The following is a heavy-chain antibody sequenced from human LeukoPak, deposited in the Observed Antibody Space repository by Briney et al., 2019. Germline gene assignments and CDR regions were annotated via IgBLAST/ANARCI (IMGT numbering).Heavy chain of an antibody. CDR1: GFTFSTYA. J-gene: IGHJ4*02. V-gene: IGHV3-21*01. D-gene: IGHD4-17*01. CDR3: ARASYGDYLFDY. Sequence: GGSLRLSCAGSGFTFSTYAMSWVRQAPGKGLEWVSSISSSSTYIYYADSVKGRFTISRDNAKNSLYLQMNSLRAEDTAVYYCARASYGDYLFDYWGQGTLVTVSS. CDR2: ISSSSTYI.